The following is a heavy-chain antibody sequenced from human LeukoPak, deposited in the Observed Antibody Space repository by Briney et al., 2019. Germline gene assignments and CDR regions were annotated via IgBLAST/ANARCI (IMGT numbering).Heavy chain of an antibody. D-gene: IGHD5-12*01. J-gene: IGHJ6*02. V-gene: IGHV3-30*18. Sequence: GRSLRLSCAASGFTFRSYGMHWVRQAPGKGLEWVAVISYDGSNKYYADSVKGRFTISRDNSKNTLYLQMNSLRAEDTAVYYCAKGPTWLRRYYYYYYGMDVWGQGTTVTVSS. CDR3: AKGPTWLRRYYYYYYGMDV. CDR1: GFTFRSYG. CDR2: ISYDGSNK.